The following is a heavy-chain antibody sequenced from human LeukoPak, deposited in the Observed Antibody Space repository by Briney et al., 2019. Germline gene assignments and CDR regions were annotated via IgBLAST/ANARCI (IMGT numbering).Heavy chain of an antibody. J-gene: IGHJ3*02. CDR3: ARDPNSRIAARPWYDAFVI. CDR2: IIPILGIA. Sequence: ASVKVSCKASGGTFSSYTISWVRQAPGQGLEWMGRIIPILGIANYAQKFQGRVTITADKSTSTAYMELSSLRSEDTAVYYCARDPNSRIAARPWYDAFVIWGQGTMVTVSS. D-gene: IGHD6-6*01. V-gene: IGHV1-69*04. CDR1: GGTFSSYT.